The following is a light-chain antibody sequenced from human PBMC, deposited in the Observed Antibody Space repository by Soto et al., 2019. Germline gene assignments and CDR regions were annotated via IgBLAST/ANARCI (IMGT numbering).Light chain of an antibody. CDR3: QHYSSYSRT. V-gene: IGKV1-5*01. CDR2: DAS. CDR1: QIISNS. J-gene: IGKJ1*01. Sequence: DIQMSQSPSTLSASVGDRFTITCRAIQIISNSLAWYQQKPGKAPKLLISDASTLERGVPSRFSGSGSGTEFTLTISSLQPDDFATYYCQHYSSYSRTFGQGTNVAIK.